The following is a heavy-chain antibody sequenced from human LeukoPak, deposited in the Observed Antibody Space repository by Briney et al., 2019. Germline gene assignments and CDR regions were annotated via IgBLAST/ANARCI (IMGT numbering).Heavy chain of an antibody. D-gene: IGHD2-2*01. J-gene: IGHJ6*03. CDR2: IIPIFGTA. CDR1: GGTFSSYA. V-gene: IGHV1-69*05. Sequence: GASVKVSCKASGGTFSSYAISWVRQAPGQGLEWMGGIIPIFGTANYAQKFQGRVTITTDESTSTAYMELSSLRSEDTAVYYCARGRDQLLSTYYMDVWGKGTTVTVSS. CDR3: ARGRDQLLSTYYMDV.